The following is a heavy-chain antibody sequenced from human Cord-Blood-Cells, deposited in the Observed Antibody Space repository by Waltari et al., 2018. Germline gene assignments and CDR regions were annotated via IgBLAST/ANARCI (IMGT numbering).Heavy chain of an antibody. V-gene: IGHV3-30-3*01. Sequence: QVQLVESGGGVVQPGRSLRLSCAASGFTFSSYAMHWCRQAPGKGLEWVAVISYDGSNKYYADSVKGRFTISRDNSKNTLYLQMNSLRAEDTAVYYCAREKYQLLFDYWGQGTLVTVSS. J-gene: IGHJ4*02. CDR1: GFTFSSYA. CDR3: AREKYQLLFDY. D-gene: IGHD2-2*01. CDR2: ISYDGSNK.